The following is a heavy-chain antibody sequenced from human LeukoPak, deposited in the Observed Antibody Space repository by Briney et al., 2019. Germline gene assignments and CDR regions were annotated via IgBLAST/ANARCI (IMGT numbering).Heavy chain of an antibody. D-gene: IGHD5-24*01. Sequence: GASVKVSCMASGYTFTSYGISWVRQAPGQGLEWMGWISAYNGNTNYAQKLQGRVTMTTDTSTSTAYMELRSLRSDDTAVYYCARDSKRRWLQLDYYYYMDVWGKGTTVTVSS. CDR2: ISAYNGNT. J-gene: IGHJ6*03. CDR1: GYTFTSYG. V-gene: IGHV1-18*01. CDR3: ARDSKRRWLQLDYYYYMDV.